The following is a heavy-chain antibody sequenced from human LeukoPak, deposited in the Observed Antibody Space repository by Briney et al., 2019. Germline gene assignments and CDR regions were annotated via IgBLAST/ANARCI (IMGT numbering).Heavy chain of an antibody. D-gene: IGHD6-6*01. Sequence: SVKVSCKASGGTFSSYAISWVRQAPGQGLEWMGGIIPIFGTANYAXKFQGRVTITADESTSTAYMELSSLRSEDTAVYYCAVLXAARRXXXXYFDYWGQGTLVTVSS. CDR2: IIPIFGTA. CDR3: AVLXAARRXXXXYFDY. J-gene: IGHJ4*02. CDR1: GGTFSSYA. V-gene: IGHV1-69*13.